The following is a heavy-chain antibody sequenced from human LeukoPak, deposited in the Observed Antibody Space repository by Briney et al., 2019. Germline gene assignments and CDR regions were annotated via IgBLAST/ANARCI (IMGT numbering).Heavy chain of an antibody. CDR3: ASARGWTFRVIGD. V-gene: IGHV1-2*02. CDR1: GYTLTELS. D-gene: IGHD3-16*02. CDR2: INPNSGGT. Sequence: KPGASVKVSCKVSGYTLTELSMHWVRQAPGKGLEWMGWINPNSGGTNYAQKFQGRVTMTRDTSISTAYMELSRLRSDDTAVYYCASARGWTFRVIGDWGQGTLVTVSS. J-gene: IGHJ4*02.